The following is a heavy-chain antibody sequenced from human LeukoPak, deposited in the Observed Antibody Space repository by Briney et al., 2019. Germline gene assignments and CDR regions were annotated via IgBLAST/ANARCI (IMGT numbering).Heavy chain of an antibody. Sequence: GGSLRLSCAASGFTFSSYSMNWVRQAPGKGLEWVPSISSSSSYIYYADSVKGRFTISRDNAKNSLYLQMNSLRAEDTAVYYCASVYYDSSGYLFDYWGQGTLVTVSS. V-gene: IGHV3-21*01. CDR3: ASVYYDSSGYLFDY. J-gene: IGHJ4*02. CDR2: ISSSSSYI. CDR1: GFTFSSYS. D-gene: IGHD3-22*01.